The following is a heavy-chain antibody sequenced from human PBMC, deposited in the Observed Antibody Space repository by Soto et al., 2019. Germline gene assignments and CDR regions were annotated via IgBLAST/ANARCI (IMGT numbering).Heavy chain of an antibody. CDR1: CGSISSCGYY. V-gene: IGHV4-31*03. D-gene: IGHD3-22*01. Sequence: QVQLQESGPGLVKPSQTLSLTCTVSCGSISSCGYYWSWIRQHPGKGLERFGYIYDSGSTYYNPSLKSRVSISVETYKNQFSLKLSSVTADDKAVYYCARDRQYYDSSGYYLGHFDYCGQGTLVTVYS. CDR2: IYDSGST. J-gene: IGHJ4*02. CDR3: ARDRQYYDSSGYYLGHFDY.